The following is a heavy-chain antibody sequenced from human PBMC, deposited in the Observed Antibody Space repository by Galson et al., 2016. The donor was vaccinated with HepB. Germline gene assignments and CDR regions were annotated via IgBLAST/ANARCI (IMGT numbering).Heavy chain of an antibody. CDR2: ISSSGGP. Sequence: ETLSLTCSVSGGPITNYLCTWIRQPPGKGLEWIASISSSGGPNYNPSLKDRVTISIHKSKNQFSLKMTSVTAADTAVYFCARIPWRPYDFGPDYWGQGTLVTVSS. CDR1: GGPITNYL. D-gene: IGHD3-3*01. CDR3: ARIPWRPYDFGPDY. V-gene: IGHV4-59*01. J-gene: IGHJ4*02.